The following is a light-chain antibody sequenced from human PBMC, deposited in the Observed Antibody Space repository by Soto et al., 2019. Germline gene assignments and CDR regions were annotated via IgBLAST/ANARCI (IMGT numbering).Light chain of an antibody. V-gene: IGKV1-5*03. CDR2: KAS. CDR1: QSISSW. CDR3: KKLIIYPVP. Sequence: DIQMTQSPSTLSASVGDRVTITCRASQSISSWLAWYQQKPGKAPKLLIYKASSLESGVPSRFSGSGSGTESPSTIRGRKPDDLATYSCKKLIIYPVPFGPGTKLEIK. J-gene: IGKJ2*01.